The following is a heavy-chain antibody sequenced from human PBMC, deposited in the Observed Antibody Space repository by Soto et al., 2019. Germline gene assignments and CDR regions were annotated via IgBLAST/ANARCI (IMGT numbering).Heavy chain of an antibody. Sequence: PGGSLRLSCAASGFTVSSNYMSWVRQAPGKGLEWVSVIYSGGSTYYADSVKGRFTISRDNSKNTLYLQMNSLRAEDTAVYYCARSSPSSIAAAGNYYGMDVWGQGTTVTVS. J-gene: IGHJ6*02. CDR2: IYSGGST. V-gene: IGHV3-53*05. CDR1: GFTVSSNY. CDR3: ARSSPSSIAAAGNYYGMDV. D-gene: IGHD6-13*01.